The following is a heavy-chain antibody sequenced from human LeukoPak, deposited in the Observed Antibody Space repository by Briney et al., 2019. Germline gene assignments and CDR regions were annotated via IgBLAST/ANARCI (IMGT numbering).Heavy chain of an antibody. CDR3: AKDDTWIQLWYES. Sequence: GGSLRLSCAASGFIFSNYAVGWVRQAPGKGLEWVSGISGSDYAYYTDSVKGRFTISRDNSKNTLSLQMYSLRAEDTAVYFCAKDDTWIQLWYESWGQGTLVTVSS. D-gene: IGHD5-18*01. J-gene: IGHJ5*02. CDR2: ISGSDYA. V-gene: IGHV3-23*01. CDR1: GFIFSNYA.